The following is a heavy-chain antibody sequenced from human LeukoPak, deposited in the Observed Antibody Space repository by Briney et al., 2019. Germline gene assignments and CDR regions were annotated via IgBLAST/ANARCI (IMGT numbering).Heavy chain of an antibody. CDR3: ARRLEVSEDWFDP. J-gene: IGHJ5*02. CDR2: INPNSGGT. D-gene: IGHD2-8*02. V-gene: IGHV1-2*02. Sequence: ASVKVSCKASGYTFTGYYMHWVRQAPGQGLEWMGWINPNSGGTNYAQKFQGRVTMTRDTSISTAYMELSRLRSDDTAVYYCARRLEVSEDWFDPWSQGTLVTVSS. CDR1: GYTFTGYY.